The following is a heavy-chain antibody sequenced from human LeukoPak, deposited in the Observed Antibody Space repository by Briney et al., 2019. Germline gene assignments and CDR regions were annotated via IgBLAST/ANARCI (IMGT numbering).Heavy chain of an antibody. CDR1: KFTFSNYV. J-gene: IGHJ6*03. CDR2: ISTTGSNT. V-gene: IGHV3-23*01. Sequence: GGSLRLSCAASKFTFSNYVMSWVRQAPGKGLEWVANISTTGSNTHYADSVKGRFTISRDNSENTLSLQMNSLRAEDTAVYYCARSIFTFDYYDFYYMDVWGRGTTVTVSS. D-gene: IGHD2-21*01. CDR3: ARSIFTFDYYDFYYMDV.